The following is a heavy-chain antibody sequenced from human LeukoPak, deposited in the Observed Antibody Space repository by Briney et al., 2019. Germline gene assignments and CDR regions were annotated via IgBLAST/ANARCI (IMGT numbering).Heavy chain of an antibody. Sequence: GGSLRLSCAASGFTFSNAWMNWVRQAPGKGLEWVGHIKSKTDGGTTDYAAPVKGRFTISRDDSKNTLYLQMNSLKTEDTAVYYCTTVDSTVDYWGQGTLVTVSS. CDR2: IKSKTDGGTT. J-gene: IGHJ4*02. CDR3: TTVDSTVDY. V-gene: IGHV3-15*07. CDR1: GFTFSNAW. D-gene: IGHD4-11*01.